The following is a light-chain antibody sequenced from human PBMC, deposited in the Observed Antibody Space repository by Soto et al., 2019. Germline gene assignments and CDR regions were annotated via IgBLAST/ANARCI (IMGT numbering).Light chain of an antibody. CDR1: QSISSD. Sequence: DIQITQSPFSLSASVAYRFTITGRTSQSISSDLNWYQQKAGKAPKLLIYAASSLQSGVPSRFSGSGSGTHFTLTTSSLQPEDFATYYCQQIYSIPITFGQGTRL. V-gene: IGKV1-39*01. CDR3: QQIYSIPIT. J-gene: IGKJ5*01. CDR2: AAS.